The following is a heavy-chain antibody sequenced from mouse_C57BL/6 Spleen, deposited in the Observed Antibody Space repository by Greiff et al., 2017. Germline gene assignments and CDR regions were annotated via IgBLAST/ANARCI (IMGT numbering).Heavy chain of an antibody. Sequence: DVHLVESGGGLVKPGGSLKLSCAASGFTFSSYAMSWVRQTPEKRLEWVATISDGGSYTYYPDNVKGRFTISRDNAKNNLYLQMSHLKSEDTAMYYCARDGDGPPPPWVAYWGQGTLVTVSA. CDR1: GFTFSSYA. CDR2: ISDGGSYT. J-gene: IGHJ3*01. CDR3: ARDGDGPPPPWVAY. V-gene: IGHV5-4*01. D-gene: IGHD1-2*01.